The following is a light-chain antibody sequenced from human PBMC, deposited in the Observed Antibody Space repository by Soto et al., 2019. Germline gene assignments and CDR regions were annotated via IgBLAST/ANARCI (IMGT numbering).Light chain of an antibody. CDR1: ESVNTN. CDR3: QQYSESLRT. Sequence: MTQSQATMSLSRLKRAALSCRASESVNTNLAWYQQRPGQAPRLLIYGASTRAAGIPDRFSASGSGTDFTLTISRLEPEDFAVYYCQQYSESLRTFGQGTKVDI. J-gene: IGKJ1*01. V-gene: IGKV3-20*01. CDR2: GAS.